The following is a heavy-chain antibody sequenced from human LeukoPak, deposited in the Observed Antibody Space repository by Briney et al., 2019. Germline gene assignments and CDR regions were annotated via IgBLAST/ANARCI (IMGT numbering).Heavy chain of an antibody. CDR3: AAVVPITMVQGVIRFDFDY. V-gene: IGHV1-58*01. J-gene: IGHJ4*02. Sequence: SVKVSCKPSRFTFTSSAVQWVRPARGQRLEWIGWIVVASGNTNYAQKFQEIVTSTRDMSTSTAYMELSSLRSEDTAVYYCAAVVPITMVQGVIRFDFDYWGQGTLVTVSS. D-gene: IGHD3-10*01. CDR2: IVVASGNT. CDR1: RFTFTSSA.